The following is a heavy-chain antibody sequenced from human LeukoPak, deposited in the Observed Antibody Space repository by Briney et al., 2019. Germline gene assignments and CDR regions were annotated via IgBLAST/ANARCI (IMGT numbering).Heavy chain of an antibody. V-gene: IGHV4-59*01. J-gene: IGHJ5*02. CDR1: GGSISSYY. CDR2: IYYSGST. CDR3: ARQGYYSEGWFDP. D-gene: IGHD3-22*01. Sequence: SETLSLTCTVSGGSISSYYWSWIRQPPGKGLEWIGYIYYSGSTNYNPSLKSRVTISVDTSKNQFSLKLSSVTAADTAVYYCARQGYYSEGWFDPWGQGTLVTVSS.